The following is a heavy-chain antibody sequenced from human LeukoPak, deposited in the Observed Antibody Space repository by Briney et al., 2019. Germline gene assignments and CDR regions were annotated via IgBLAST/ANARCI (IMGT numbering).Heavy chain of an antibody. J-gene: IGHJ6*03. CDR1: GFTFSSYA. V-gene: IGHV3-23*01. CDR3: AKYYGDYAYYYYMDV. Sequence: GGSLRLSCAASGFTFSSYAMSWVRHAPGKGLEWVSAISGSGGSTYYADSVKGRFTISRDNSKNTLYLQMNSLRAEDTAVYYCAKYYGDYAYYYYMDVWGKGTTVTVSS. D-gene: IGHD4-17*01. CDR2: ISGSGGST.